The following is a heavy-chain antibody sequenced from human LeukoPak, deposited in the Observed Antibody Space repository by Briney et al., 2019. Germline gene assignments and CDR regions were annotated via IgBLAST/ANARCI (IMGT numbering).Heavy chain of an antibody. V-gene: IGHV4-4*02. D-gene: IGHD4-17*01. CDR2: IYHRGNT. J-gene: IGHJ4*02. CDR1: GDSIISIEW. CDR3: VKNGDYFLAH. Sequence: PSETLSFTCGVSGDSIISIEWWSWVRQPPGKGPEWIGEIYHRGNTNYNPSLKSRVTLSMDKSKNQFSLKLNSVTAADTAVYYCVKNGDYFLAHWGQGTLVSVSS.